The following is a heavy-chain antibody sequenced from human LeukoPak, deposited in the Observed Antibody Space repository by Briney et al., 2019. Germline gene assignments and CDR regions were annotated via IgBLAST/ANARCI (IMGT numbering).Heavy chain of an antibody. J-gene: IGHJ4*02. CDR3: ARYYYDSSGYAIDY. V-gene: IGHV4-39*07. Sequence: SETLSLTCSVSGGSISSSTYFWGWIRQPPGKGLEFIASIHSNGNSYFNPSLKSRVTSSLDTSKNQFSLKLSSVTAADTAVYYCARYYYDSSGYAIDYWGQGTLVTVSS. D-gene: IGHD3-22*01. CDR2: IHSNGNS. CDR1: GGSISSSTYF.